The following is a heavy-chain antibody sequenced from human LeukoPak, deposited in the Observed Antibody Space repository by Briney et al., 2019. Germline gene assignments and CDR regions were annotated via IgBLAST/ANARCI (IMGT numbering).Heavy chain of an antibody. D-gene: IGHD5-12*01. CDR2: VSAFNGNT. V-gene: IGHV1-18*01. Sequence: ASVTVSCKASGSMFNIYGISWVRQAPGQGLEWMGWVSAFNGNTNYARNFQDRVTMTTDTSTSTAYMELTSLRSDDTAVYYCARSPPSTGYDRFDSWGQGTLVTVSS. CDR1: GSMFNIYG. J-gene: IGHJ5*02. CDR3: ARSPPSTGYDRFDS.